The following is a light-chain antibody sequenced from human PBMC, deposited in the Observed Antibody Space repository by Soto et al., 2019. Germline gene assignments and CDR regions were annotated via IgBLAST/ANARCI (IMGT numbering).Light chain of an antibody. V-gene: IGLV2-14*03. CDR2: DVS. Sequence: QSALTQPASVFGSPGQSITISCTGTSSDIGGYNYVSWYQQHPGKAPQLMIYDVSNRPSGLSNRFSGSKSGNTASLTISGLQAEDAADYYCSSYTTISTVVFGGGTKATVL. CDR1: SSDIGGYNY. J-gene: IGLJ2*01. CDR3: SSYTTISTVV.